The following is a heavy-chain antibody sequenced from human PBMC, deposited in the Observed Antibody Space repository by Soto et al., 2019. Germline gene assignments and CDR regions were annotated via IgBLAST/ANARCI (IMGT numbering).Heavy chain of an antibody. V-gene: IGHV4-59*01. CDR2: IFYSGST. CDR1: GGSFNTYY. CDR3: ARVLERPYYFDY. D-gene: IGHD1-1*01. Sequence: QVQLQESGPGLVKPSETLSLTCTVSGGSFNTYYWSWIRQTPGKGLEWIGYIFYSGSTTYNPSLKSRVTISLHTSKNQFSLTLSSLTAADTAVYYCARVLERPYYFDYWGQGTLVTVSS. J-gene: IGHJ4*02.